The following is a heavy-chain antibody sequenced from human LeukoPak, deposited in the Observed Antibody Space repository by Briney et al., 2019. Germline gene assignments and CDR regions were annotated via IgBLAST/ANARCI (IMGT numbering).Heavy chain of an antibody. V-gene: IGHV3-21*01. CDR3: ASLTGTGDAFDI. D-gene: IGHD1-7*01. CDR1: GFTFSSYS. Sequence: PGGSLRLSCAASGFTFSSYSMNWVRQAPGKGLEWVSSISSSSSYIYYADSVKGRFTISRDNAKNSLYLQMNSLRAEDTAVYYCASLTGTGDAFDIWGQGTMVTVSS. CDR2: ISSSSSYI. J-gene: IGHJ3*02.